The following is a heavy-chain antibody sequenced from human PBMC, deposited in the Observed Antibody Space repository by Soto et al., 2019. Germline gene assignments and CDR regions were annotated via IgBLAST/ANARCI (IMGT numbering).Heavy chain of an antibody. V-gene: IGHV3-48*01. CDR3: AKLPSSGFYYFDY. CDR2: ISGASGTI. J-gene: IGHJ4*02. CDR1: GFTFRNYN. Sequence: GGSLRLSCAASGFTFRNYNMNWVRQAPGKGLEWLSYISGASGTIYYADSMQGRFTISRDNAKNSLYLQMNSLRAEDTATYYCAKLPSSGFYYFDYWGQGTLVTVSS. D-gene: IGHD3-22*01.